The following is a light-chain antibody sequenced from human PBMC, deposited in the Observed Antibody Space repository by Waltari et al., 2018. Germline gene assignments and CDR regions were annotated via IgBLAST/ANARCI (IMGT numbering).Light chain of an antibody. Sequence: QSVLTQPPSVSGTPGPRASISCSGSSSNIGSKSVNWYQQVPGTAPKLLIYSNNQRPSGVPDRFSGSKSGTSASLAISGLQSEDEADYYCATWDDSLNGLFGGGTKLTVL. J-gene: IGLJ2*01. CDR2: SNN. V-gene: IGLV1-44*01. CDR3: ATWDDSLNGL. CDR1: SSNIGSKS.